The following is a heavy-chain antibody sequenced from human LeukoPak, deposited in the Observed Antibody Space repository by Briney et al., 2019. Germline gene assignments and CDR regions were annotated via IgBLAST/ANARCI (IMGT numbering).Heavy chain of an antibody. Sequence: SGGSLRLSCAASGFTFSSYEMNWVRQAPGKGLEWVSGINWNGGSTGYADSVKGRFTISRDNAKNSLYLQMNSLRAEDTALYYCARVATTSYYFDYWGQGTLVTVSS. CDR3: ARVATTSYYFDY. CDR1: GFTFSSYE. D-gene: IGHD5-12*01. V-gene: IGHV3-20*04. CDR2: INWNGGST. J-gene: IGHJ4*02.